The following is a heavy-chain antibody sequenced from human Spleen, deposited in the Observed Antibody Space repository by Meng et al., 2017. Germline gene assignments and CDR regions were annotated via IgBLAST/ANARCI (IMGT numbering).Heavy chain of an antibody. J-gene: IGHJ4*02. CDR1: GYIFSAYW. Sequence: QGQLVQSGAEGKKPGALGKVSCKPSGYIFSAYWIHWVRQAPGQGLEWMGRIDPNSGVTEYAPKFQGRVTMTGDTSISTAYMELRRLRSDDTAFYYCARDENISAAGYLFGDYWGQGTLVTVSS. V-gene: IGHV1-2*06. CDR3: ARDENISAAGYLFGDY. CDR2: IDPNSGVT. D-gene: IGHD6-13*01.